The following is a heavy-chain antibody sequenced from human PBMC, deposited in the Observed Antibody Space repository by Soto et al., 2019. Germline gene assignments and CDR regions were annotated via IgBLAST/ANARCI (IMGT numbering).Heavy chain of an antibody. CDR1: GFTFSSYA. Sequence: GGSLRLSCAASGFTFSSYAMSWVRQAPGKGLEWVSAISGSGGSTYYADSVKGRFTISRDNSKNTLYLQMNSLRAEDTAVYYCAKDGFYDFWSGYSTSNWFDPWGQGTLVTVSS. J-gene: IGHJ5*02. CDR3: AKDGFYDFWSGYSTSNWFDP. V-gene: IGHV3-23*01. CDR2: ISGSGGST. D-gene: IGHD3-3*01.